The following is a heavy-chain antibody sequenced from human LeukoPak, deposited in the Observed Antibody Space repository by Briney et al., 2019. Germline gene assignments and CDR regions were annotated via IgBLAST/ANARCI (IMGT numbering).Heavy chain of an antibody. CDR1: GFTFKTYA. CDR3: AKYATGYAPDFDY. Sequence: PGGSLRLSCAGSGFTFKTYAMTWVRQAPGKGLEWVSVIGPSGAVTHYAESVKGRFTISRDNSKNTLYLQMNSLRVEDTAIYFCAKYATGYAPDFDYWGQGTLVTVSS. CDR2: IGPSGAVT. V-gene: IGHV3-23*01. J-gene: IGHJ4*02. D-gene: IGHD5-12*01.